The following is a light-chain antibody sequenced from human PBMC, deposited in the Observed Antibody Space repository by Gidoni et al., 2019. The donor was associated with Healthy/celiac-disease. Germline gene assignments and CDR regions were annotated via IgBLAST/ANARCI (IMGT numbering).Light chain of an antibody. CDR1: QSVRSSY. V-gene: IGKV3-20*01. CDR3: QQYGSSLVRT. CDR2: GAS. J-gene: IGKJ2*01. Sequence: EIVLTQSPGTLSLSPGERATLSCRASQSVRSSYLAWYQQKPGQAPRLLIYGASSRATGIPDRFSGSGSGTDFTLTISRLEPEDFAVYYCQQYGSSLVRTFXQXTKLEIK.